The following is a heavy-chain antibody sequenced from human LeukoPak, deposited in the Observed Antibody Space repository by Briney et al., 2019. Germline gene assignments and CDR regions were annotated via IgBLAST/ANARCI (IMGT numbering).Heavy chain of an antibody. CDR1: GDSISSGLYS. J-gene: IGHJ5*02. CDR2: FYSSGST. V-gene: IGHV4-61*02. Sequence: SETLSLTCTVSGDSISSGLYSWTWIRQPAGRGLEWIGRFYSSGSTNYNPSLKSRVTISVDTSTNQFSLNLSSVTAADSAVSYCARGWYSGGWTGSDTWGQGTLVIVSS. D-gene: IGHD6-19*01. CDR3: ARGWYSGGWTGSDT.